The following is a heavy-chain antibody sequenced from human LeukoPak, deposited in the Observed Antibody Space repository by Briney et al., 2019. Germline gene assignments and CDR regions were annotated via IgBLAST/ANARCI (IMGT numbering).Heavy chain of an antibody. CDR3: ATSGRYRNWFDP. Sequence: GGSLRLSCAASGFTFSSYSMNWVRQAPGKGLEWVSSISSSSSYIYYADSVKGRFTISRDNAKNSLYLQMNSLRAEDTAVYYSATSGRYRNWFDPWGQGTLVTVSS. D-gene: IGHD1-26*01. CDR1: GFTFSSYS. V-gene: IGHV3-21*01. CDR2: ISSSSSYI. J-gene: IGHJ5*02.